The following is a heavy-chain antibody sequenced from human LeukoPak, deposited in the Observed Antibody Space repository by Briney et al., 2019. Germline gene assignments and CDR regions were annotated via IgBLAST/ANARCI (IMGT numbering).Heavy chain of an antibody. D-gene: IGHD3-9*01. Sequence: PGGSLRLSCAASGFTVSINYMSWVRQAPGKGLEWVSVIYSGGSTYYADSVKGRFTISRDNSKNTLYLQMNSLRAEDTAVYYCARSLTSNAFDPWGQGTLVTVSS. V-gene: IGHV3-53*01. J-gene: IGHJ5*02. CDR3: ARSLTSNAFDP. CDR1: GFTVSINY. CDR2: IYSGGST.